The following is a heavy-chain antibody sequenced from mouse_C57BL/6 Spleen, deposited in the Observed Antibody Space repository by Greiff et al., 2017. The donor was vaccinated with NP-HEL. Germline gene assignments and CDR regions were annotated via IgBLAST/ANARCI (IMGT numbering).Heavy chain of an antibody. CDR1: GYAFTNYL. J-gene: IGHJ2*01. V-gene: IGHV1-54*01. CDR3: AIIYYDYDY. D-gene: IGHD2-4*01. Sequence: VMLVESGAELVRPGTSVKVSCKASGYAFTNYLIEWVKQRPGQGLEWIGVINPGSGGTNYNEKFKGKATLTADKSSSTAYMQLSSLTSEDSAVYFCAIIYYDYDYWGQGTTLTVSS. CDR2: INPGSGGT.